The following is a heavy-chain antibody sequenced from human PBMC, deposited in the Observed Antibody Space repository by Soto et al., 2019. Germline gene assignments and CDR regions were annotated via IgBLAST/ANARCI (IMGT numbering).Heavy chain of an antibody. CDR2: IYPGDSDT. CDR3: ARRPKTDYYDSSGSFLDY. Sequence: GESLKISCKGSGYSFTSYWIGWVRQMPGKGLEWMGIIYPGDSDTRYSPSFQGQVTISADKSISTAYLQWSSLKASDTAMYYCARRPKTDYYDSSGSFLDYWGQGTLVTVSS. J-gene: IGHJ4*02. V-gene: IGHV5-51*01. CDR1: GYSFTSYW. D-gene: IGHD3-22*01.